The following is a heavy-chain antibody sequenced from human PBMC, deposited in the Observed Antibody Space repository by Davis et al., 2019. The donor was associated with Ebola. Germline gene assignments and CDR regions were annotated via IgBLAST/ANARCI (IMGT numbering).Heavy chain of an antibody. V-gene: IGHV3-74*01. D-gene: IGHD1-7*01. CDR2: INNDGSGT. CDR3: ARDQDGPGPTVDY. Sequence: HTGGSLRLSCAVSGFTLSSYWMFWVRQAPGKGLVWVSRINNDGSGTSYADSVKGRFTISRDNAKNTLYLQMNSLRVEDTAVYYCARDQDGPGPTVDYWGQGALVTVSS. CDR1: GFTLSSYW. J-gene: IGHJ4*02.